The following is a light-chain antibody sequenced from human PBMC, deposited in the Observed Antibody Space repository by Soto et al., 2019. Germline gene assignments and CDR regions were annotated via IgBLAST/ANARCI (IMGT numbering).Light chain of an antibody. CDR3: QSYDNSLSGWV. J-gene: IGLJ3*02. CDR1: TSNIGAGYD. Sequence: QSVLTQPPSVSGAPGQRVTIPCTGSTSNIGAGYDVHWYQQVSGTAPKLLIYANNNRPSGVPDRFPGSKSGTSATLAITGLQAEDETDYYCQSYDNSLSGWVFGGGTKLTVL. V-gene: IGLV1-40*01. CDR2: ANN.